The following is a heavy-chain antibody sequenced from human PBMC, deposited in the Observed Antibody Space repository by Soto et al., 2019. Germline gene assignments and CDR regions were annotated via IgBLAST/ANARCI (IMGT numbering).Heavy chain of an antibody. CDR1: GFTFSDYY. CDR3: ARVLGYCSGGSCLSGGAFDI. D-gene: IGHD2-15*01. Sequence: GESLKISCAASGFTFSDYYMSWIRQAPGKGLEWVSYISSSGSTIYYADSVKGRFTISRDNAKNSLYLQMNSLKAEDTAVYYWARVLGYCSGGSCLSGGAFDIWGQGTMVTVSS. CDR2: ISSSGSTI. J-gene: IGHJ3*02. V-gene: IGHV3-11*01.